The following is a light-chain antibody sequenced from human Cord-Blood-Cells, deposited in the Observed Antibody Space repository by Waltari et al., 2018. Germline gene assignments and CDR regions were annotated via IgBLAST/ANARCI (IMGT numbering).Light chain of an antibody. CDR2: EGS. CDR3: CSYAGSSTLV. CDR1: STDVGSYKL. V-gene: IGLV2-23*01. J-gene: IGLJ3*02. Sequence: QSALTQPASVSGSPGQSITISSTGTSTDVGSYKLVSWYQQHPGEAPKLMIYEGSKRPSGVSNRFSGSKSGNPASLTISGLQAEDEADYYCCSYAGSSTLVFGGGTKLTVL.